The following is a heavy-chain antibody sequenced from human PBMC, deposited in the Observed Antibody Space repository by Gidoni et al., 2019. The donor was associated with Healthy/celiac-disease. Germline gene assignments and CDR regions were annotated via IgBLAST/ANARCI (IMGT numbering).Heavy chain of an antibody. V-gene: IGHV4-34*01. Sequence: QVQLQQWGAGLLKPSETLSLTCAVYGGSFSGYYWSWIRQPPGKGLEWIGEINHSGSTNYNPSLKSRVTISVDTSKNQFSLKLSSVTAADTAVYYCARAVVWGYRYKYFQHWGQGTLVTVSS. CDR3: ARAVVWGYRYKYFQH. CDR1: GGSFSGYY. CDR2: INHSGST. J-gene: IGHJ1*01. D-gene: IGHD3-16*01.